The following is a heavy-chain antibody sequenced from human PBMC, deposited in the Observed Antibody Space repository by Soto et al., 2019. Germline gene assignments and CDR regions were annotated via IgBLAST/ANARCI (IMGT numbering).Heavy chain of an antibody. CDR2: IIPLFGTT. D-gene: IGHD3-16*02. V-gene: IGHV1-69*13. J-gene: IGHJ4*02. CDR1: GGTFSSYA. CDR3: ATNNRASYHFDY. Sequence: SVKVSCKAYGGTFSSYAISWVRQAPGQGLEWMGGIIPLFGTTNYAPKFQGRVAITADERARTAYMDLSSLKSEDTAVYYCATNNRASYHFDYWGQGTLGTVS.